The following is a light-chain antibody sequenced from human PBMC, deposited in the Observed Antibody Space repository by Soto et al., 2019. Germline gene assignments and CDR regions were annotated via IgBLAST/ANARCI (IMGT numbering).Light chain of an antibody. V-gene: IGKV3D-20*01. CDR3: QQYGSSPMT. CDR1: QSVSSSH. J-gene: IGKJ1*01. CDR2: DAS. Sequence: EIVLTQSPATLSLSPGERATLFCGASQSVSSSHLAWYQQRPGLAPRLLNYDASSRATGIPDRFSGSGSGTDFSLTISRLEPEDFAVYFCQQYGSSPMTFGQGTKVEIK.